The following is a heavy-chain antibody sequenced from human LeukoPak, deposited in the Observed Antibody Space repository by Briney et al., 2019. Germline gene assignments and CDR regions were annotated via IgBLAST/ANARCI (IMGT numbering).Heavy chain of an antibody. D-gene: IGHD3-3*01. Sequence: SETLSLTCAVYGGSFSGYYWSWIRQPPGKGLEWIGEINHSGSHNYNPSLKSRVTISVDTSKNQFSLKLSSVTAADTAVYYCARRVGVVTGYYYYMDVWGKGTTVTVSS. CDR3: ARRVGVVTGYYYYMDV. J-gene: IGHJ6*03. CDR1: GGSFSGYY. V-gene: IGHV4-34*01. CDR2: INHSGSH.